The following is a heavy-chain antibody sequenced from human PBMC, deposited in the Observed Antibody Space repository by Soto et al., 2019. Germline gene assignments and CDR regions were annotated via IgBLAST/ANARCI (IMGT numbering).Heavy chain of an antibody. D-gene: IGHD6-13*01. Sequence: PGESLKISCKTSGYDFTNYWIGWVRQMPGEGLEWMGIIYPGDSDTRCSPSFQGQITISADKSISTAYLQWCSLKASDTAMYYCARLLNPGSAAGLDYWGQGILVTVSS. V-gene: IGHV5-51*01. CDR3: ARLLNPGSAAGLDY. CDR1: GYDFTNYW. J-gene: IGHJ4*02. CDR2: IYPGDSDT.